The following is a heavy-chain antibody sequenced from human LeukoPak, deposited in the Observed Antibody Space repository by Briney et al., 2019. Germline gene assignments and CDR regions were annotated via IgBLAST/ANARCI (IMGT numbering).Heavy chain of an antibody. Sequence: SVKVSCKASGGTFSSYAISWVRQAPGQGLEWMGGIIPIFGTANYAQKFQGRVTITADESTSTAYMELSSLRSEDTAVYYCASPITIFGVVIMGFVNWGQGTLVTVSS. CDR3: ASPITIFGVVIMGFVN. J-gene: IGHJ4*02. CDR2: IIPIFGTA. V-gene: IGHV1-69*13. CDR1: GGTFSSYA. D-gene: IGHD3-3*01.